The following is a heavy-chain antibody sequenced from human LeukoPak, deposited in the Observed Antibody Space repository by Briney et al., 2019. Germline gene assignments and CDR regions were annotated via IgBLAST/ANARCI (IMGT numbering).Heavy chain of an antibody. CDR2: IYTSGNT. CDR3: ARGYYDFWSGYNSGTYYYYYYYMDV. Sequence: SETLSLTCTVSGGSISSYYWSWIRQPPGKGLEWIGYIYTSGNTNYNPSLKSRVTISVDTSKNQFSLKLSSVTAADTAVYYCARGYYDFWSGYNSGTYYYYYYYMDVWGKVTTVTVSS. J-gene: IGHJ6*03. CDR1: GGSISSYY. D-gene: IGHD3-3*01. V-gene: IGHV4-4*09.